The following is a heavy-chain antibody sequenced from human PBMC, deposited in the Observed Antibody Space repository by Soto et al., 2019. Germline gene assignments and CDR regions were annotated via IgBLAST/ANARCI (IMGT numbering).Heavy chain of an antibody. Sequence: GGSLRLSCAASGFTFSSYSMNWVRQAPGKGLEWVSSISSSSYIYYADSVKGRFTVSRDNSKNTLFLQMNSLRAEDTAIYYCSKKVNSGPGSQYFDYWGQGTLVTVSS. CDR1: GFTFSSYS. J-gene: IGHJ4*02. V-gene: IGHV3-21*04. CDR3: SKKVNSGPGSQYFDY. D-gene: IGHD3-10*01. CDR2: ISSSSYI.